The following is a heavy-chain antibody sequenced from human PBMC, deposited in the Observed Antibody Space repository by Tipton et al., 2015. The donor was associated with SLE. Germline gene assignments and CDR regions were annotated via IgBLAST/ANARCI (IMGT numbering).Heavy chain of an antibody. CDR1: GGSISTSSYF. J-gene: IGHJ4*02. D-gene: IGHD4-17*01. CDR3: ARARASTVFDL. Sequence: LRLSCTVSGGSISTSSYFWGWIRQPPGKGLEWIGSIYYSGSTYYNPSLKSRVTISVDTSKNQFSLKLNSVTAADTAVYYCARARASTVFDLWGQGTLVTVSS. V-gene: IGHV4-39*07. CDR2: IYYSGST.